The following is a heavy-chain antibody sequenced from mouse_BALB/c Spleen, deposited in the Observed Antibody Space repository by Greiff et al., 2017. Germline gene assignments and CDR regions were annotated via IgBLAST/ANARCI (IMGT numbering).Heavy chain of an antibody. J-gene: IGHJ1*01. CDR3: ARVGGSSYYWYFDV. D-gene: IGHD1-1*01. V-gene: IGHV2-6-7*01. Sequence: QVQLKESGPGLVAPSQSLSITCTVSGFSLTSYGVHWVRQPPGKGLEWLGMIWGDGSTDYNSALKSRLSISKDNSKSQVFLKMNSLQTDDTARYYCARVGGSSYYWYFDVWGAGTTVTVSS. CDR2: IWGDGST. CDR1: GFSLTSYG.